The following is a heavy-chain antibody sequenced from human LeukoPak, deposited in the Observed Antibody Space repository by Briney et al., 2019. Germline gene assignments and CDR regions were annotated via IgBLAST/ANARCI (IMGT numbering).Heavy chain of an antibody. D-gene: IGHD3-16*02. CDR3: ARHLDGGNYPLEF. V-gene: IGHV4-59*08. CDR1: GASINNYY. J-gene: IGHJ4*02. CDR2: IYYSGST. Sequence: SETLSLTCTVSGASINNYYWSWIRQPPGQGLQWIAYIYYSGSTSYNPSLKTRSTRSVDTSKNQFSRKLRSGTAAATAVYYCARHLDGGNYPLEFWGQGTLVTVSS.